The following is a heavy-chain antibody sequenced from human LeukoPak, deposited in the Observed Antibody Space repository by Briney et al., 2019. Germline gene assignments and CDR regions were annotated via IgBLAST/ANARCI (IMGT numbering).Heavy chain of an antibody. CDR1: GFTFSSHV. CDR2: LSGGGGST. V-gene: IGHV3-23*01. D-gene: IGHD6-13*01. Sequence: GGSLRLSCAASGFTFSSHVMSWVRQAPGKGLEWVSGLSGGGGSTYYADSVKGRFTISRDNSKNTLYLQMNSLRAEDTAVYYCAATVSSSWYRRMIDYWGQGTLVTVSS. J-gene: IGHJ4*02. CDR3: AATVSSSWYRRMIDY.